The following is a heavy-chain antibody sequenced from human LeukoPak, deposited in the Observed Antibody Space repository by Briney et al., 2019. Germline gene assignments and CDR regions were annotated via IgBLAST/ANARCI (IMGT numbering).Heavy chain of an antibody. CDR2: ISYDGSNK. V-gene: IGHV3-30*18. J-gene: IGHJ4*02. CDR3: AKELVGSGYAD. D-gene: IGHD5-12*01. Sequence: GRSLTLFCTASGFTFKIYGMHCVRQAPGTGLEWVAVISYDGSNKYYADSVKGRFTISRDNSKNTVYLLMNSLRAEDTAVYYCAKELVGSGYADWGQGTLVTVSS. CDR1: GFTFKIYG.